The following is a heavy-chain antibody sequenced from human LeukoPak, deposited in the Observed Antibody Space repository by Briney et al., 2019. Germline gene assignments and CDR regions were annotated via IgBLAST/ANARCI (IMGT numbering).Heavy chain of an antibody. D-gene: IGHD3-3*01. V-gene: IGHV3-7*05. J-gene: IGHJ4*02. Sequence: GGSLRLSCAASGFTLSSYWMTWVRQAPGKGLEWVAKIKQDGSDKYYVDSVKGRFTISRDNAKSSLYLQMNSLRDEDTAVYYCARTDFWSGYHRGYFDYWGQGTLVTVSS. CDR3: ARTDFWSGYHRGYFDY. CDR2: IKQDGSDK. CDR1: GFTLSSYW.